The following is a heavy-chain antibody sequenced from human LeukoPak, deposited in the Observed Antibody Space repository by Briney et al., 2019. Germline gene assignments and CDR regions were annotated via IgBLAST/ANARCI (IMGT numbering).Heavy chain of an antibody. Sequence: PSETLSLTCTVSGGSISGYYWSWIRQPPGRGLEWIGFVYYSGSTDYNPSLKSRVTISVDTSKNQFSLKLISMTAADTAVYYCTRRSSSSWSFDYWGRGTLVTVSS. D-gene: IGHD6-13*01. CDR1: GGSISGYY. CDR3: TRRSSSSWSFDY. CDR2: VYYSGST. J-gene: IGHJ4*02. V-gene: IGHV4-59*08.